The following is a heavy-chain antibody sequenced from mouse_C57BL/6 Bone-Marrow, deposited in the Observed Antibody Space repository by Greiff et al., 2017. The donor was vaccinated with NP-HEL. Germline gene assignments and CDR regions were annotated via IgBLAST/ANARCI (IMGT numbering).Heavy chain of an antibody. CDR1: GYTFTSYW. CDR2: IDPSDSET. J-gene: IGHJ2*01. Sequence: QVQLKQPGAELVRPGSSVKLSCKASGYTFTSYWMHWVKQRPIQGLEWIGNIDPSDSETHYNQKFKDKATLTVDKSSSTAYMQLSSLTSEDSAVYYCARGTTVVGSSDYWGQGTTLTVSS. CDR3: ARGTTVVGSSDY. V-gene: IGHV1-52*01. D-gene: IGHD1-1*01.